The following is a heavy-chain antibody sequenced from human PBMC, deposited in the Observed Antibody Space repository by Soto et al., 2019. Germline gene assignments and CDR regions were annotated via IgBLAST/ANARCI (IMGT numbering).Heavy chain of an antibody. CDR2: IYYSGST. J-gene: IGHJ6*02. V-gene: IGHV4-30-4*01. CDR3: ARVPILDYGGNRYYYGMDV. D-gene: IGHD4-17*01. CDR1: GGSISSGDYY. Sequence: QVQLQESGPGLVKPSQTLSLTCTVSGGSISSGDYYWSWIRQPPGKGLEWIGYIYYSGSTYYNPSLKSRVTISVDTSKNQFSLKLSSVTAADTAVYYCARVPILDYGGNRYYYGMDVWGQGTTVTVSS.